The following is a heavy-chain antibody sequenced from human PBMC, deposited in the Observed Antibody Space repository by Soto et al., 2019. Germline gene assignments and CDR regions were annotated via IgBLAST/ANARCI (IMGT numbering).Heavy chain of an antibody. CDR1: GGIFSTYA. CDR3: ARDREEYGSWNYYNRIDF. D-gene: IGHD3-10*01. V-gene: IGHV1-69*01. J-gene: IGHJ4*02. CDR2: IIPIFGTP. Sequence: QVQLVQSGAEVKTPGSSVKVSCKASGGIFSTYAISWLRQSPGQGLEWMGGIIPIFGTPNYAQRFQGRVTITADESTSTAYMELSRLRSDDTAGYYCARDREEYGSWNYYNRIDFWGQGTLVTVSS.